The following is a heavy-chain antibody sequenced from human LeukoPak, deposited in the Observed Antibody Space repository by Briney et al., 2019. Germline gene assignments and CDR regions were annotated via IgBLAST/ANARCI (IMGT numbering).Heavy chain of an antibody. CDR3: AKDKFGELLPTFDY. Sequence: GGSLRLSCAASGFTFSNAWMSWVRQAPGKGLEWVGRIKSKTDGCTTDHPAPVKGRFPISRDDSQNTLYLQMNSLKTEDPAVYYCAKDKFGELLPTFDYWGQGTLVPVSS. D-gene: IGHD3-10*01. J-gene: IGHJ4*02. CDR2: IKSKTDGCTT. V-gene: IGHV3-15*01. CDR1: GFTFSNAW.